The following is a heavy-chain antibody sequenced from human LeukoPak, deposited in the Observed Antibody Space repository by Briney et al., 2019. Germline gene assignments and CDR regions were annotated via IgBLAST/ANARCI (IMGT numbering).Heavy chain of an antibody. CDR3: ARGDYGGNTLDY. D-gene: IGHD4-17*01. CDR2: IYYSGST. J-gene: IGHJ4*02. V-gene: IGHV4-31*03. Sequence: PSETLSLTCTVSGGSISSGGYYWSWIRQHPGKGLEWIGYIYYSGSTYYSPSLKSRVTISGDTSKNQFSLKLSSVTAADTAVYYCARGDYGGNTLDYWGQGTLVTVSS. CDR1: GGSISSGGYY.